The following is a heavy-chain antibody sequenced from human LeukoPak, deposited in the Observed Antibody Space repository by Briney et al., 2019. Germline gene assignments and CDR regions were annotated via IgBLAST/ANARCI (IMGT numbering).Heavy chain of an antibody. CDR1: GGSISSHY. D-gene: IGHD3-10*01. V-gene: IGHV4-59*11. CDR2: THYSGS. J-gene: IGHJ5*02. CDR3: ARDSGESGAPVSFNWFDP. Sequence: SETLSLTCTVSGGSISSHYWSWIRQPPGKGLEWIGCTHYSGSNYNPSLKSRVTMSVDTSKNQFSLKLSSLIAADTAVYYCARDSGESGAPVSFNWFDPWGQGTLVSVSS.